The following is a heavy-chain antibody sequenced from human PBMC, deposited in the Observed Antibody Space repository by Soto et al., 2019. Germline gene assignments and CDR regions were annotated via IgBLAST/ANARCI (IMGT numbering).Heavy chain of an antibody. CDR1: GFTFSTYW. CDR3: ARDWGAPGRGSALGYYYHFGMDV. CDR2: IKEDGSEE. J-gene: IGHJ6*02. D-gene: IGHD3-16*01. V-gene: IGHV3-7*05. Sequence: ESVGGLVQPGGSLRLSCAASGFTFSTYWMNWVRQAPGKGLQWVANIKEDGSEEYYVDSVKGRFTISRDNAKNSLYLDMNSLRGEDTAVYYCARDWGAPGRGSALGYYYHFGMDVWGQGTTVTVPS.